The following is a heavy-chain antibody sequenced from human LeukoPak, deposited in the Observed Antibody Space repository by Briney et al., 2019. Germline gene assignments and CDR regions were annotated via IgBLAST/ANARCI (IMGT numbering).Heavy chain of an antibody. D-gene: IGHD3-22*01. V-gene: IGHV3-33*01. CDR3: ARDRPYYYDSSGYPDAFDI. Sequence: GRSLRLSCAASGFTFSSYGMHWVRQAPGKGLEWVAVIWYDGSNKYYADSVKGRFTISRDNSKNTLYLQMNSLRAEDTAVYYCARDRPYYYDSSGYPDAFDIWGQGTMVTVSS. CDR1: GFTFSSYG. J-gene: IGHJ3*02. CDR2: IWYDGSNK.